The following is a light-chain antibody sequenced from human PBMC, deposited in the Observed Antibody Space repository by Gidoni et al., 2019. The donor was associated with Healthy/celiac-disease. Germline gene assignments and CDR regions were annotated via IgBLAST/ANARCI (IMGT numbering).Light chain of an antibody. V-gene: IGKV1-5*03. J-gene: IGKJ2*01. CDR3: QQYNSYSEYT. Sequence: DIQMTQSPSTLSASVGDRVPITCRASQSISSWLAWDQQKPGKAPKLLLYKASSLESGVPSRFSGSGSGTEFTLTISSLQPDDFATYYCQQYNSYSEYTFGQXTKLEIK. CDR2: KAS. CDR1: QSISSW.